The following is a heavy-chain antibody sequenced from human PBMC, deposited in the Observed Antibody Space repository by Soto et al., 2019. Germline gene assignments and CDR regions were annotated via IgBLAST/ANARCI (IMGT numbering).Heavy chain of an antibody. CDR2: IIPIFGTA. Sequence: GSSVKVSCKASGGTFSSYAISWVRQAPGQGLEWMGGIIPIFGTANYAQKFQGRVTITADESTSTAYMELSSLRSEDTAVYYCARARGYSGYDSHYYYYGMDVWGQGTTVAVSS. CDR3: ARARGYSGYDSHYYYYGMDV. J-gene: IGHJ6*02. V-gene: IGHV1-69*13. CDR1: GGTFSSYA. D-gene: IGHD5-12*01.